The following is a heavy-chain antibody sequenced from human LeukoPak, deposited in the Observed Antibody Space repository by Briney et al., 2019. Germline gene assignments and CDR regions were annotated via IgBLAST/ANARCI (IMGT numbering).Heavy chain of an antibody. CDR1: GYTFTSYG. CDR2: ISAYNGNT. Sequence: GASVTVSCMASGYTFTSYGISWVRQAPGQGLEWMGWISAYNGNTNYAQTLQGRVTMTTDTSTSTAYMELRSLRADDTAVYYCARDNPIAVAYFDYWGQGTLVTVSS. CDR3: ARDNPIAVAYFDY. D-gene: IGHD6-19*01. V-gene: IGHV1-18*01. J-gene: IGHJ4*02.